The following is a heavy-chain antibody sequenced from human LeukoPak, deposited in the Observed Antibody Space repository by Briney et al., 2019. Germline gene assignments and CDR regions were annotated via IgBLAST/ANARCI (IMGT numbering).Heavy chain of an antibody. CDR2: IRYDGSNK. D-gene: IGHD3-10*01. CDR1: GFTFSSYG. J-gene: IGHJ4*02. V-gene: IGHV3-30*02. Sequence: GGSLRLSCATSGFTFSSYGMHWVRQAPGKGLELVSFIRYDGSNKYYADSVRGRFTISRDNSKNTVYLQMSSLRADDTAVYYCAKSHYGSGTYYNPDEYWGQGTLVTVSS. CDR3: AKSHYGSGTYYNPDEY.